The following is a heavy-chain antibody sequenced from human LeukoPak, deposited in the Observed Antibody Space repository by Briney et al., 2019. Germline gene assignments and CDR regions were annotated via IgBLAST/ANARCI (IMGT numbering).Heavy chain of an antibody. Sequence: SETLSLTCTVSGYSISSGYYWGWIRQPPGKGLEWIGSIYHSGSTYYNPSLKSRVTISVDTSKNQFSLKLSSVTAADTAVYYCARDQTRGWFGELGGYYYYMDVWGKGTTVTISS. D-gene: IGHD3-10*01. J-gene: IGHJ6*03. V-gene: IGHV4-38-2*02. CDR2: IYHSGST. CDR3: ARDQTRGWFGELGGYYYYMDV. CDR1: GYSISSGYY.